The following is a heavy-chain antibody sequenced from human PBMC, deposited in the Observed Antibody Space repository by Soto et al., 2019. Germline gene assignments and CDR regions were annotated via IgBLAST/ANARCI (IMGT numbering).Heavy chain of an antibody. CDR1: GGSISSYY. V-gene: IGHV4-59*08. CDR2: IYYSGST. Sequence: TSETLSLTCTVSGGSISSYYWSWIRQPPGKGLEWIGYIYYSGSTNYNPSLKSRVTISVDTSKNQFSLKLSSVTAADTAVYYCARLSGEPAAIYYYYYMDVWGKGTTVTVSS. CDR3: ARLSGEPAAIYYYYYMDV. J-gene: IGHJ6*03. D-gene: IGHD2-2*02.